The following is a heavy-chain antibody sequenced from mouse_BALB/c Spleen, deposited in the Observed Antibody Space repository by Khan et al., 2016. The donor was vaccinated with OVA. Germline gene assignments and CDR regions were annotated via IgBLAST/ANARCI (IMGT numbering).Heavy chain of an antibody. Sequence: EVQLQESGPGLVKPSQSLSLTCTVTGYSITSDYAWNWIRQFPGNKLEWMGYISYSGSTSYNPSLKSRISITRDTSKNQFFLQLNYVSTEETATYYCARDYGSRYYYFDYGCQGTTLTVSS. CDR1: GYSITSDYA. CDR2: ISYSGST. CDR3: ARDYGSRYYYFDY. V-gene: IGHV3-2*02. J-gene: IGHJ2*01. D-gene: IGHD1-1*01.